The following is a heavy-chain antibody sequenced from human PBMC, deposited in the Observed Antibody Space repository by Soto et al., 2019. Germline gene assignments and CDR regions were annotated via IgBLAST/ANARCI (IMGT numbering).Heavy chain of an antibody. Sequence: GGSLRLSCAASGFTFSNAWMSWVRQAPGKGLEWVGRIKSKTDGGTTDYAAPVKGRFTISRDDSKNTLYLQMNSLKTEDTAVYYCTTDRYYCTNGVCYRHYYGIYVWGQGTTVTVSS. V-gene: IGHV3-15*01. J-gene: IGHJ6*02. CDR2: IKSKTDGGTT. CDR1: GFTFSNAW. D-gene: IGHD2-8*01. CDR3: TTDRYYCTNGVCYRHYYGIYV.